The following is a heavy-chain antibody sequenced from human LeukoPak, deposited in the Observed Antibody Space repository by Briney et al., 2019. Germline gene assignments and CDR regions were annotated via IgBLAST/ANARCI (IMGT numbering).Heavy chain of an antibody. Sequence: SETLSLTCTVSGGSISSSSYYWGWIRQPPGKGLEWIGSIYYSGSTYYNPSLKSRVTISVDTSKYQFSLKLSSVTAADTAMYYCARILLWFGELGDTYYFDYWGQGTLVTVSS. V-gene: IGHV4-39*01. D-gene: IGHD3-10*01. J-gene: IGHJ4*02. CDR3: ARILLWFGELGDTYYFDY. CDR2: IYYSGST. CDR1: GGSISSSSYY.